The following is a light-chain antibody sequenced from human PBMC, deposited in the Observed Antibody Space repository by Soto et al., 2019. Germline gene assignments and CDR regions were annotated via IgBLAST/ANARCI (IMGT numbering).Light chain of an antibody. V-gene: IGKV3-15*01. CDR1: QSVSSN. J-gene: IGKJ4*01. CDR3: HHYNNWPHT. CDR2: GAS. Sequence: DIVMTQSPATLSVSPGERATLSCRASQSVSSNLAWYQQRPGRAPRLLIYGASTRATGIPARFSGSGSGTEFTLTISSLQSEDFAVYYCHHYNNWPHTFGGGTKVEIK.